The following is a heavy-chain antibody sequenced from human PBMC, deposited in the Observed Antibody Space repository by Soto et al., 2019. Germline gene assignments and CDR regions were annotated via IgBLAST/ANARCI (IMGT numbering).Heavy chain of an antibody. D-gene: IGHD6-13*01. CDR3: WGEVGYGDFSAALLD. Sequence: VQLMQSGAEVKKPGSSVKVSCKASGGTFSSHSINWVRQAPGQGLEWMGGIITLFGTSNYAQNFQGRVTITAGQAPSTAYMGVNSLTSDDTAVYYCWGEVGYGDFSAALLDWGQGTLVTVSS. J-gene: IGHJ4*02. CDR2: IITLFGTS. CDR1: GGTFSSHS. V-gene: IGHV1-69*01.